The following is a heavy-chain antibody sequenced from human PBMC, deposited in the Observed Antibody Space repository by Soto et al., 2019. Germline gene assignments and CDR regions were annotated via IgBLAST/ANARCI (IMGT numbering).Heavy chain of an antibody. V-gene: IGHV1-46*01. CDR2: INPSGGST. CDR1: GYTFTSYY. D-gene: IGHD3-3*01. CDR3: ARDGRRSGYDTTSDY. J-gene: IGHJ4*02. Sequence: GPSVKVSCKASGYTFTSYYMHWVRQAPGQGLEWMGIINPSGGSTSYAQKFQGRVTMTRDTSTSTVYMELSSLRSEDTAVYYCARDGRRSGYDTTSDYWGQGTLVTVSS.